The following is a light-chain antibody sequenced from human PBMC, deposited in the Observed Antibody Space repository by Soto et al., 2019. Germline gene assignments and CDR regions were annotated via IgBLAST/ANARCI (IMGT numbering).Light chain of an antibody. CDR2: GAS. V-gene: IGKV3-20*01. J-gene: IGKJ1*01. CDR3: QQYGSSPWT. Sequence: EIVLTQSPGTLSLSPGERATLSCRASQSVSSSYLAWYQQKPGQAPRLLIYGASSRATGIPDRFSGSGSGTDFTLTISRLEPEDFAVYYRQQYGSSPWTFDQGTKVEIK. CDR1: QSVSSSY.